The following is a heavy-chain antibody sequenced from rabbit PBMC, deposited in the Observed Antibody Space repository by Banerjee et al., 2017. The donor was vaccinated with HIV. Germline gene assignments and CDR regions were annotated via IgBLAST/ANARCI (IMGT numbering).Heavy chain of an antibody. CDR2: SNTRSANT. Sequence: QEQLEESGGDLVKPEGSLTLTCTASGFSFSYKYVMCWVRQAPGKGLEWIACSNTRSANTVYASWAKGRFTISKTSSTTVTLQMTSLTAADTATYFCAREDVGYGHGYFNLWGPGTLVTVS. D-gene: IGHD6-1*01. J-gene: IGHJ4*01. CDR1: GFSFSYKYV. CDR3: AREDVGYGHGYFNL. V-gene: IGHV1S45*01.